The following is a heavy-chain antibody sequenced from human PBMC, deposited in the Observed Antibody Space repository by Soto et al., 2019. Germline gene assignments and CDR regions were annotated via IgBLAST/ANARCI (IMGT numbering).Heavy chain of an antibody. Sequence: GGSLRLSCAASGFAFSDAWINWILQAPGKGLEWVGRIKSKTDGGTTDFAAPVRGRFAISRDDSKNMVYMQMNSLKTEDTAVYYCTTDSYITMIVFLFDYWGHGTLVTVAS. D-gene: IGHD3-22*01. CDR1: GFAFSDAW. CDR3: TTDSYITMIVFLFDY. CDR2: IKSKTDGGTT. J-gene: IGHJ4*01. V-gene: IGHV3-15*07.